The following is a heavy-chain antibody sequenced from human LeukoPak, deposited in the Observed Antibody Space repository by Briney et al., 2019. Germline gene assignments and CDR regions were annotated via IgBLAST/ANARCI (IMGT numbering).Heavy chain of an antibody. CDR2: ISWNSGSI. CDR3: AKSEALEWLWGGGDYFDY. J-gene: IGHJ4*02. CDR1: GFTFDDYA. D-gene: IGHD3-3*01. Sequence: GRSLRLSCAASGFTFDDYAMHWVRQPPGKGLEWVSGISWNSGSIGYADSVKGRFTISRDNAKNSLYLQMNSLRAEDTALYYCAKSEALEWLWGGGDYFDYWGQGTLVTVSS. V-gene: IGHV3-9*01.